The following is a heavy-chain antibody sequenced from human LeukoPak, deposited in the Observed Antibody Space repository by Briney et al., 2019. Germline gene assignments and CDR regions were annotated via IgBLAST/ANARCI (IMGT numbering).Heavy chain of an antibody. CDR2: ISSSSSYI. V-gene: IGHV3-21*01. Sequence: GGSLRLSCAASGFTFSDYYMNWIRQAPGKGLEWVSSISSSSSYIYYADSVKGRFTISRDNAKNSLYLQMNSLRAEDTAVYYCARDRWELLPYYYYYGMDVWGQGTTVTVSS. D-gene: IGHD1-26*01. CDR1: GFTFSDYY. CDR3: ARDRWELLPYYYYYGMDV. J-gene: IGHJ6*02.